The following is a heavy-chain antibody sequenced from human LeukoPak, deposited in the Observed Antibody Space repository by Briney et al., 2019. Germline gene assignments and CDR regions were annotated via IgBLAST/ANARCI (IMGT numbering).Heavy chain of an antibody. V-gene: IGHV3-15*01. J-gene: IGHJ4*02. Sequence: GGSLRLSCAASGFSFDDYGMSWVRQAPGKGLECVGRIKSKTDGETTDYAAPVKGRFTISRDDSKNMLYLQMNSLKSEDTAVHYCTADLPPPRGYDYPFDYWGQGSLVTVSS. CDR1: GFSFDDYG. CDR3: TADLPPPRGYDYPFDY. CDR2: IKSKTDGETT. D-gene: IGHD5-12*01.